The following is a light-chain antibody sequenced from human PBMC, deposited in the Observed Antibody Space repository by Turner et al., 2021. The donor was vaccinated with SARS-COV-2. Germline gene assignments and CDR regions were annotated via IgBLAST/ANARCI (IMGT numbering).Light chain of an antibody. Sequence: EIVLTQSPGNLSLSPGERATLSCRASQSVSSSYLAWYQQKPGQAPRLLIYGASSSATGIPDRFSGSGSGTDFTLTISRLEPEDFAVYYCQQYGSSPTLTFGGGTKVEIK. CDR2: GAS. CDR3: QQYGSSPTLT. V-gene: IGKV3-20*01. CDR1: QSVSSSY. J-gene: IGKJ4*01.